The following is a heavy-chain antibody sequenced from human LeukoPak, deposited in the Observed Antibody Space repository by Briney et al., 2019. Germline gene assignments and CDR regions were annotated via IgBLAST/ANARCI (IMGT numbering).Heavy chain of an antibody. J-gene: IGHJ3*02. D-gene: IGHD1/OR15-1a*01. CDR2: IYYSGST. CDR3: ARGERRGRYNWNRVGAFDI. Sequence: SETLSLTCTVSGGSISSSSYYWGWIRQPPGKGLEWIGSIYYSGSTYYNPSLKSRVTISVDTSKNQFSLKVRSVTAADTAVYYCARGERRGRYNWNRVGAFDIWGQGTMVTVSS. V-gene: IGHV4-39*01. CDR1: GGSISSSSYY.